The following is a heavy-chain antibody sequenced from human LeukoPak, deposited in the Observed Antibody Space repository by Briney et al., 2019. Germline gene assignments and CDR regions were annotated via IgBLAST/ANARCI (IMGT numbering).Heavy chain of an antibody. V-gene: IGHV3-73*01. Sequence: GGSLRLSCAASGFTFSDSAMHWVRQASGKGLEWVGRVRSKANRYATAYAASVKGRFTISRDDSKSTAYLQMSSLKTEDTAVYYCTSYDFGVVSPFDYWGQGSLVTVSS. D-gene: IGHD3-3*01. CDR2: VRSKANRYAT. CDR3: TSYDFGVVSPFDY. CDR1: GFTFSDSA. J-gene: IGHJ4*02.